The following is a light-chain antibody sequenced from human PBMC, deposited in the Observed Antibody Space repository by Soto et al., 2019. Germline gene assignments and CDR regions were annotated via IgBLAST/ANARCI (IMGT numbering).Light chain of an antibody. V-gene: IGKV3-11*01. J-gene: IGKJ5*01. CDR1: QSVSSY. Sequence: EIVLTQSPATLSLSPGERATLSCRASQSVSSYLAWYQQKPGQAPRLLIYDASNRATGIPARFTGSGSGTDFTLTIRSLEPEDFAVYYCQLYGISPHFGQGTRLEL. CDR3: QLYGISPH. CDR2: DAS.